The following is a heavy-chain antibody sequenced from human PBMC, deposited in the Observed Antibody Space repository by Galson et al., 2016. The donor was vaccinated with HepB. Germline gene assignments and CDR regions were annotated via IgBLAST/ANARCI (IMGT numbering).Heavy chain of an antibody. D-gene: IGHD5-24*01. CDR1: GFPFIGHA. CDR2: ISYDGSHQ. CDR3: VAEVGSREFDH. J-gene: IGHJ4*02. Sequence: SLRLSCAASGFPFIGHAMHWVRQAPGKGLEWVALISYDGSHQDYPDSVRGRFTVSRDNSKNTLYLQMNSLRTEQTSVYSCVAEVGSREFDHWGQGTLVTVSS. V-gene: IGHV3-30*04.